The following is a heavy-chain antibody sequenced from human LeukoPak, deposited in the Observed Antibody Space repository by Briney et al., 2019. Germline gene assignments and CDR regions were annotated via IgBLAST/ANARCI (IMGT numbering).Heavy chain of an antibody. CDR2: INSDGSST. Sequence: GGSLSLSRAVSGFTFSIFWMHGVRHAPGKGLVWVSRINSDGSSTRYAASVKGRFTSSRDNANNTLYLQMPRPRAEDTAVYYCARGTTVVTPAFDYWGQGTLVTVSS. D-gene: IGHD4-23*01. J-gene: IGHJ4*02. V-gene: IGHV3-74*01. CDR3: ARGTTVVTPAFDY. CDR1: GFTFSIFW.